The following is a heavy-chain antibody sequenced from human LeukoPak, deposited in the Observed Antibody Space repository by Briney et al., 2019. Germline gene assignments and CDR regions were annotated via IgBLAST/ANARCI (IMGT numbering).Heavy chain of an antibody. CDR3: ARDRY. CDR2: INHSGST. CDR1: GGSISSGGYS. V-gene: IGHV4-30-2*01. Sequence: SQTLSLTCAVSGGSISSGGYSWSWIRQPPGKGLEWIGEINHSGSTNYNPSLKSRVTISVDTSKNQFSLKLSSVTAADTAVYYCARDRYWGQGTLVTVPS. J-gene: IGHJ4*02.